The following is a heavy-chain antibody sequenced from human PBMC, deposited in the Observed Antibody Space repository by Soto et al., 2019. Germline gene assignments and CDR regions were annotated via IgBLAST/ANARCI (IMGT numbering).Heavy chain of an antibody. J-gene: IGHJ6*02. D-gene: IGHD2-2*01. Sequence: GGSLRLSCAASGFTFSSYGMHWVRQAPGKGLEWVAVISYDGSNKYYADSVKGRFTISRDNSKNTLYLQMNSLRAEDTAVYYCAKSARRRTYCSSTSCYPYDYYYYGMDVWGQGTTVTVAS. V-gene: IGHV3-30*18. CDR3: AKSARRRTYCSSTSCYPYDYYYYGMDV. CDR1: GFTFSSYG. CDR2: ISYDGSNK.